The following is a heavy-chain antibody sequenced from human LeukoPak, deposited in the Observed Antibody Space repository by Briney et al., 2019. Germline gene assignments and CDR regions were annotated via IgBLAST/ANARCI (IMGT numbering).Heavy chain of an antibody. V-gene: IGHV1-8*01. CDR3: ARVPPRRHRYYYYMDV. CDR1: GYTFTSYD. CDR2: MNPNSGNT. J-gene: IGHJ6*03. Sequence: GASVKVSCKASGYTFTSYDINWVRQATGQGLEWMGWMNPNSGNTGYAQKFQGRVTMTRNASISTAYMELSSLRSEDTAVYYCARVPPRRHRYYYYMDVWGKGTTVTVSS.